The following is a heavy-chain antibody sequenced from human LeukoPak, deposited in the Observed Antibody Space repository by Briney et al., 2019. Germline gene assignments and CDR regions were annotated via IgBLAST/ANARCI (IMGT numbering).Heavy chain of an antibody. CDR3: ARGSYYYDSSGYLFDY. CDR1: GDSISNNNW. CDR2: IFHSGDT. V-gene: IGHV4-4*02. J-gene: IGHJ4*02. Sequence: SGTLSLTCAVSGDSISNNNWWSWVRQPPGKGLEWIGEIFHSGDTNYKPSLKSRVTISVDKSKNQFSLKLSSVTAADTAVYYCARGSYYYDSSGYLFDYWGQGTLVTVSS. D-gene: IGHD3-22*01.